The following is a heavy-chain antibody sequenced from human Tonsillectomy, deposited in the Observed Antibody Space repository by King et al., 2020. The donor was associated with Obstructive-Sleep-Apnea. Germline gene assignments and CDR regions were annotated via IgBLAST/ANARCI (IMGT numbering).Heavy chain of an antibody. J-gene: IGHJ4*02. Sequence: VQLVESGGGLVQPGGSLRLSCTSSKFTFSTYWMHWVRQVPGEGLVWVAHISHDGTTTNHADSVKGRFSVSRDNAKNTLYLQMNSLTPEDTAIYYCARQRAAYFDSWGQGTLVTVSS. V-gene: IGHV3-74*01. CDR3: ARQRAAYFDS. CDR2: ISHDGTTT. D-gene: IGHD6-25*01. CDR1: KFTFSTYW.